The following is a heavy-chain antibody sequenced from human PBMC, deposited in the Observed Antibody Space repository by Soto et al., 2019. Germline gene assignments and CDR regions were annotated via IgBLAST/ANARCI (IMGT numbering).Heavy chain of an antibody. CDR2: ISNRGHSA. D-gene: IGHD5-12*01. CDR3: AKGGPTFLNWFGP. Sequence: PGGSLRLSCAASGFTFSSYAMNWVRQAPGKGLEWISVISNRGHSAYYADSVKGRITISRDNSKNTLYLQIKSLRAEDTAAYYCAKGGPTFLNWFGPWGQGTLVTVSS. J-gene: IGHJ5*02. V-gene: IGHV3-23*01. CDR1: GFTFSSYA.